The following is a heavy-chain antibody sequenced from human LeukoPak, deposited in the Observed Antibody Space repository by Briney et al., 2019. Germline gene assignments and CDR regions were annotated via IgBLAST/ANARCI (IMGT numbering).Heavy chain of an antibody. J-gene: IGHJ6*02. V-gene: IGHV1-18*01. D-gene: IGHD6-6*01. CDR1: GYTFTSYG. CDR2: ISAYNGNT. Sequence: ASVKVSCKASGYTFTSYGISWVRQAPGQGLERMGWISAYNGNTNYAQKLQGRVTMTTDTSTSTAYMELRSLRSDDTAVYYCARDTSIAAPYYYYYGMDVWGQGTTVTVSS. CDR3: ARDTSIAAPYYYYYGMDV.